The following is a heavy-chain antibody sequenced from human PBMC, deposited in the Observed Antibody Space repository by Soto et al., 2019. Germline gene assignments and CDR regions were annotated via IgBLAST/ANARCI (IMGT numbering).Heavy chain of an antibody. V-gene: IGHV4-34*01. D-gene: IGHD6-13*01. CDR3: AILRYSSSWYHNNWFDP. J-gene: IGHJ5*02. CDR1: GGSFSGYY. CDR2: INHSGST. Sequence: SETLSLTCAVYGGSFSGYYWSWIRQPPGKGLEWIGEINHSGSTNYNPSLKSRVTISVDTSKNQFSLKLSSVTAADTAVYYCAILRYSSSWYHNNWFDPWGQGTLVTVSS.